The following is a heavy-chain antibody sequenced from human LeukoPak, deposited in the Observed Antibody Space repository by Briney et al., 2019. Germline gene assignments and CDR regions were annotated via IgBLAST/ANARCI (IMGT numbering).Heavy chain of an antibody. CDR3: ARDQLLWFGELRGQAFDI. V-gene: IGHV3-30-3*01. Sequence: PGGSLRLSCAVSGLTFSSYWMYWVRQAPGKGLEWVAVISYDGSNKYYADSVKGRFTISRDNSKNTLYLQMNSLRAEDTAVYYCARDQLLWFGELRGQAFDIWGQGTMVTVSS. CDR1: GLTFSSYW. CDR2: ISYDGSNK. J-gene: IGHJ3*02. D-gene: IGHD3-10*01.